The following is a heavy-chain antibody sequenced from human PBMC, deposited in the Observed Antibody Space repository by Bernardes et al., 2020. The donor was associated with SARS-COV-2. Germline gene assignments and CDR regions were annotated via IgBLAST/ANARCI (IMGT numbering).Heavy chain of an antibody. D-gene: IGHD4-17*01. CDR1: DYTFTNYW. Sequence: GGSLKITCKGSDYTFTNYWIGWVRQMPGKGLEWMGIIYPGYSDTKYSPSFQGRVTIPADKSVNTAYLQWSSLKASDTAIYYCARRRYGDFGVDVWGQGTTVTVSS. V-gene: IGHV5-51*01. CDR3: ARRRYGDFGVDV. CDR2: IYPGYSDT. J-gene: IGHJ6*02.